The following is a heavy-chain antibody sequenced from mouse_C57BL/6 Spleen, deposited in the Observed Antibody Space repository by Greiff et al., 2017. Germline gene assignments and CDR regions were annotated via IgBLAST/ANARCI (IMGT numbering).Heavy chain of an antibody. D-gene: IGHD1-1*01. CDR3: TTGGSSHGLAY. CDR1: GFNIKDYC. CDR2: IDPEGGDT. J-gene: IGHJ3*01. V-gene: IGHV14-1*01. Sequence: VQLQQSGAELVRPGASVKLSCTASGFNIKDYCMHWVKQRPEQGLEWIGMIDPEGGDTEYAPKFQGKATMTADTSSNTAYLQRSSLTSEDTVDYCGTTGGSSHGLAYWGQGTLVTVSA.